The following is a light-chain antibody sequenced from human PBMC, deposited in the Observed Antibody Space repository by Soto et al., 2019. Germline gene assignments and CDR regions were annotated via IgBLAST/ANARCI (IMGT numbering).Light chain of an antibody. CDR1: QSVSSSF. V-gene: IGKV3-20*01. CDR2: GAS. CDR3: QQYGSSPLK. Sequence: EIVLTQSPGTLSLSPGERATLSCRASQSVSSSFLAWYQQKPGQAPRLLIYGASSRATGIPDRFSGSGSGTDFTLTISRLEPEDFAVYYCQQYGSSPLKFGQGTKVEL. J-gene: IGKJ1*01.